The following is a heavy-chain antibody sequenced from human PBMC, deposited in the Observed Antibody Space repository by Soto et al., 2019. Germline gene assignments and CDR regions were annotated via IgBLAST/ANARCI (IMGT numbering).Heavy chain of an antibody. CDR1: GHTFTSYD. D-gene: IGHD3-10*01. CDR2: INPNSGNI. CDR3: ARGRASGSYYLLDY. J-gene: IGHJ4*02. V-gene: IGHV1-8*01. Sequence: GASVKVSCKASGHTFTSYDINWVRQATGHGLEWIGWINPNSGNIGYAQKFQGRVTMTRDTAIRTAYMEVSRLRSDDTAVYYCARGRASGSYYLLDYWGQGTLVTVSS.